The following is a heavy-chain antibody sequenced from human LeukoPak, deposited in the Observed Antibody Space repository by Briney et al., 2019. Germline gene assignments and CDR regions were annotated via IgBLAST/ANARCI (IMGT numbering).Heavy chain of an antibody. J-gene: IGHJ4*02. CDR3: ARDSYDYDSSGYSFVY. CDR2: INPNSGGT. D-gene: IGHD3-22*01. Sequence: GASVKVSCKASGYTFTGYYMHWVRQAPGQGLGWMGWINPNSGGTNYAQKFQGRVTMTRDTSISTAYMELSRLRSDDTAVYYCARDSYDYDSSGYSFVYWGQGTLVTVSS. V-gene: IGHV1-2*02. CDR1: GYTFTGYY.